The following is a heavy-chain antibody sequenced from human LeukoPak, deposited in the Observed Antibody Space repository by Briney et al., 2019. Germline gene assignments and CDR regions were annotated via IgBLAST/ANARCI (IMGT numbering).Heavy chain of an antibody. D-gene: IGHD3-22*01. CDR1: GYTSTGYY. Sequence: ASVKVSCKASGYTSTGYYMHWVRQAPGQGLEWMGWINPNSGGTNYAQKFQGRVTMTRDTSISTAYMELSRLRSDDTAVYYCARGTYYYDSSGYSYFDYWGQGTLVTVSS. CDR2: INPNSGGT. J-gene: IGHJ4*02. CDR3: ARGTYYYDSSGYSYFDY. V-gene: IGHV1-2*02.